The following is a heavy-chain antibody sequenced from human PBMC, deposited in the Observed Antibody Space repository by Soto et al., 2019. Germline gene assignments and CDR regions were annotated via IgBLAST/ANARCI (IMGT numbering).Heavy chain of an antibody. J-gene: IGHJ6*02. Sequence: PGGSLRLSCGASGFTFSTYAMAWVRQAPGKGLEWVSLISGSGVSTYYADSVKGRFTISRDNAKNILLLQMNSLRADDTAVYYCAKDYALGGRSYYYYGMDAWGQGTTVTVSS. CDR1: GFTFSTYA. V-gene: IGHV3-23*01. D-gene: IGHD2-15*01. CDR2: ISGSGVST. CDR3: AKDYALGGRSYYYYGMDA.